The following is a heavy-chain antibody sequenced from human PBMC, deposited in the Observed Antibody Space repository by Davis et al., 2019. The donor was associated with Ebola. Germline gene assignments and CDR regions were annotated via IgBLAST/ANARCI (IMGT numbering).Heavy chain of an antibody. V-gene: IGHV3-23*01. CDR2: ISGSGGIS. CDR1: GFTSSSYA. J-gene: IGHJ6*02. Sequence: AGSLSLSCAASGFTSSSYAMSWVRQAPGKGLEWVSAISGSGGISYYVDSVKCRFTISRDNAKNSLYLQMNSLRAEDTAVYYCARVYYDFWRGHYYYYYGMDVWGQGTTVTVSS. D-gene: IGHD3-3*01. CDR3: ARVYYDFWRGHYYYYYGMDV.